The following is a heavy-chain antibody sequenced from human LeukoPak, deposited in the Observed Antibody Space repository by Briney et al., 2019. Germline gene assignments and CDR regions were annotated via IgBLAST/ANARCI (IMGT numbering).Heavy chain of an antibody. CDR1: GYTFTSYD. D-gene: IGHD6-19*01. CDR2: MNPNSGNT. V-gene: IGHV1-8*01. Sequence: ASVKVSCKASGYTFTSYDINWVRQATGQGLEWMGWMNPNSGNTGYAQKFQGRVTMTRNTSISTAYMELSSLRSEDTAVYYCATARVVAVAALFDYWGQGTLVTVSS. J-gene: IGHJ4*02. CDR3: ATARVVAVAALFDY.